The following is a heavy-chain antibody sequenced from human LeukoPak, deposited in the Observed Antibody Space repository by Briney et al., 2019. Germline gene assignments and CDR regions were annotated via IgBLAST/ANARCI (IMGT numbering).Heavy chain of an antibody. CDR3: ARVSRTGDFDY. CDR1: GFTFSSYE. D-gene: IGHD5/OR15-5a*01. CDR2: ISSSGSTI. Sequence: GGSLRLSCAASGFTFSSYEMNWVRQAPGKGLEWASYISSSGSTIYYADSVKGRFTISRDNAKNSLYLQMNSLRAEDTAVYYCARVSRTGDFDYWGQGTLVTVSS. J-gene: IGHJ4*02. V-gene: IGHV3-48*03.